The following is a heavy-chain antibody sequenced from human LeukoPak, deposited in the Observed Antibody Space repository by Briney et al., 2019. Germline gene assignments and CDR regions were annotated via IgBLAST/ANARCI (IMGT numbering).Heavy chain of an antibody. D-gene: IGHD4-17*01. CDR2: INHSGST. V-gene: IGHV4-4*02. CDR1: GGSVINTNW. J-gene: IGHJ4*02. Sequence: SGTLSLTCGVSGGSVINTNWWTWVRQPPGKGLEWIGEINHSGSTNYNPSLKSRVTISVDTSKNQFSLKLSSVTAADTAVYYCARGTMTTVTYYFDYWGQGTLVTVSS. CDR3: ARGTMTTVTYYFDY.